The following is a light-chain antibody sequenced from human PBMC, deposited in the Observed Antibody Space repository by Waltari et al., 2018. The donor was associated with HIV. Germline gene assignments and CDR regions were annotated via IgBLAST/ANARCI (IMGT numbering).Light chain of an antibody. Sequence: QSALTQPASVSGSPGQSITISCTGTSSDVGGYNYVSWYQQHPGKAPKLMIYDVSKRPSGVSNRFSGSKSGNTASLTISGLQAEDEADYYCSSYTSSSTFKAYVVFGGGTKLTVL. CDR3: SSYTSSSTFKAYVV. V-gene: IGLV2-14*01. J-gene: IGLJ2*01. CDR1: SSDVGGYNY. CDR2: DVS.